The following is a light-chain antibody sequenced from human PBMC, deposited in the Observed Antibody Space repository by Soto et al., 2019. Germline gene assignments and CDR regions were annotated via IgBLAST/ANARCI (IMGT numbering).Light chain of an antibody. V-gene: IGKV4-1*01. CDR2: WAS. Sequence: DIVMTQSPDSLAVSLGERATINCKSSQSVLYSSNNKNYLAWYQQKPGQPPKLLIYWASTRESGVPDRFSGSGSGTDFTLTISSLQAEDVAVYYCQQYYSTPYTLWPGDQAGDQT. J-gene: IGKJ2*01. CDR3: QQYYSTPYT. CDR1: QSVLYSSNNKNY.